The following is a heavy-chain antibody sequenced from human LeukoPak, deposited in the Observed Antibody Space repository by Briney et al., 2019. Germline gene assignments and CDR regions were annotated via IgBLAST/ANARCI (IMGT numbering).Heavy chain of an antibody. D-gene: IGHD3-22*01. V-gene: IGHV3-9*01. Sequence: GGSLRLSCAAAGFTFDDYAMHWVRQAPGKGLEWVSGISRNSGSIGYADSVKGRFTISRDNAKNSLYLQMNSLRAEDTALYYCAKSPIDYYDSSGYPYYFDYWGQGTLVTVSS. CDR1: GFTFDDYA. J-gene: IGHJ4*02. CDR3: AKSPIDYYDSSGYPYYFDY. CDR2: ISRNSGSI.